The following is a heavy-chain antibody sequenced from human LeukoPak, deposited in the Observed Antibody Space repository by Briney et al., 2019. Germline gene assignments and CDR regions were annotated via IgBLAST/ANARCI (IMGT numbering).Heavy chain of an antibody. CDR3: VRQGGGDNCR. Sequence: GGSLRLSCAASGFTLNTNDMNWVRQAPGKGLEWVSIMYPWGSAFYTDSVKGRFTVTRDESTNMMSLQMNTLRPDDTAMNNCVRQGGGDNCRWGQGALVTVSS. CDR1: GFTLNTND. V-gene: IGHV3-66*02. J-gene: IGHJ4*01. D-gene: IGHD4-23*01. CDR2: MYPWGSA.